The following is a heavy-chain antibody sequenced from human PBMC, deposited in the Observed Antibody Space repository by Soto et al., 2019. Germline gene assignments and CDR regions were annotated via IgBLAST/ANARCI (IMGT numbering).Heavy chain of an antibody. V-gene: IGHV1-8*01. Sequence: QVQLVQSGAEVKKPGASVKVSCKASGYTFTSYDINWVRQATGQGLEWMGWMNPNSGNTGYAQKFQGRVTMTRNTSVSKAYMELSSVRSEETAVYYCARGPGSGWYYYYYYYGMDVWGQGTTVTVSS. CDR2: MNPNSGNT. J-gene: IGHJ6*02. CDR1: GYTFTSYD. CDR3: ARGPGSGWYYYYYYYGMDV. D-gene: IGHD6-19*01.